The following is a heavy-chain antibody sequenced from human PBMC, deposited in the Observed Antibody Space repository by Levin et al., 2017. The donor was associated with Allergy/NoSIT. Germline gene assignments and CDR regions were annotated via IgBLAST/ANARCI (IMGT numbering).Heavy chain of an antibody. CDR1: GFTFSSHG. CDR2: ISYDGSNK. CDR3: ANGGYSYGADY. V-gene: IGHV3-30*18. J-gene: IGHJ4*02. Sequence: GGSLRLSCAASGFTFSSHGMHWVRQAPGKGLAWVAVISYDGSNKYYADSVKGRFTISRDNSKNTLYLQMDSLRADDTAVYYCANGGYSYGADYWGQGTLVTVSS. D-gene: IGHD5-18*01.